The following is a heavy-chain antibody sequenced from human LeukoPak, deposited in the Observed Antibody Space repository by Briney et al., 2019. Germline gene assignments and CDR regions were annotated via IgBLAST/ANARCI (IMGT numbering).Heavy chain of an antibody. J-gene: IGHJ6*03. CDR2: IYTSGST. V-gene: IGHV4-4*09. CDR3: ARRRLTGPNYYYYYMDV. Sequence: SETLSLTCTVSGGSISSYYWSWIRQPPGKGLEWIGYIYTSGSTNYNPSLKSRVTISVDTSKNQFSLKLSSVTATDTAVYYCARRRLTGPNYYYYYMDVWGKGTTVTVSS. CDR1: GGSISSYY. D-gene: IGHD2-8*02.